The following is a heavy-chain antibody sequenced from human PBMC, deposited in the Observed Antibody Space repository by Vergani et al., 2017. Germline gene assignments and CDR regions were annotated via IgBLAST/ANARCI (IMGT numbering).Heavy chain of an antibody. V-gene: IGHV1-69*02. J-gene: IGHJ6*02. Sequence: QVQLVQSGAEVKKPGSSVKVSCKASGGTFSSYTISWVRQAPGQGLEWMGRIIPILGIANYAQKFQGRVTITADKSTSTAYMELSSLRSEDTAVYYCARSQVERYFDGGCGMDVWGQGTTVTVSS. CDR2: IIPILGIA. D-gene: IGHD3-9*01. CDR1: GGTFSSYT. CDR3: ARSQVERYFDGGCGMDV.